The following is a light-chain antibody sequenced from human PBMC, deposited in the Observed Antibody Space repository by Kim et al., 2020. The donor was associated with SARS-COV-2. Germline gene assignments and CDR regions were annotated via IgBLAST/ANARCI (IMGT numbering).Light chain of an antibody. J-gene: IGLJ3*02. CDR2: GKN. CDR3: NSRDSSGNHRGV. V-gene: IGLV3-19*01. CDR1: SLRSYY. Sequence: SSELTQDPAVSVALGQTVRITCQGDSLRSYYASWYQQKPGQAPVLVIYGKNNRPSGIPDRFSGSSSGNTVSLTITGAQAEDEADYYCNSRDSSGNHRGVF.